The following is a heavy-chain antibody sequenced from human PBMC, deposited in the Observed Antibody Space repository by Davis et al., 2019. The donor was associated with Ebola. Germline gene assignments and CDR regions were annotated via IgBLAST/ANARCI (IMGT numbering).Heavy chain of an antibody. CDR2: IKQDGSEK. D-gene: IGHD1-26*01. CDR1: GFTFSRYW. Sequence: GSLRLSCAASGFTFSRYWMSWVRPAPGKGLEWVANIKQDGSEKYYVDSVKGRFPISRDNAKNSLYLQMNSLKTEDTAVYYCTQAGIVGATDYWGQGTLVTVSS. J-gene: IGHJ4*02. V-gene: IGHV3-7*03. CDR3: TQAGIVGATDY.